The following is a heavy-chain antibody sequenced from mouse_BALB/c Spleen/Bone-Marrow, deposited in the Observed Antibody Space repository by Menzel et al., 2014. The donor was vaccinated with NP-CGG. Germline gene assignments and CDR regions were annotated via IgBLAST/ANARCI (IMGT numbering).Heavy chain of an antibody. CDR3: ARSGYGNYFYAMDY. Sequence: QVQLQQSGAELVRPGTSVKVSCKASGYAFTNYLIEWVKQRPGQGLEWIGVTNPGSGGTNYNEKFKGKATLTADKSSSTACMQLSSLTSDDSAVYFCARSGYGNYFYAMDYWSQGTSVTVSS. J-gene: IGHJ4*01. CDR2: TNPGSGGT. D-gene: IGHD2-10*02. V-gene: IGHV1-54*01. CDR1: GYAFTNYL.